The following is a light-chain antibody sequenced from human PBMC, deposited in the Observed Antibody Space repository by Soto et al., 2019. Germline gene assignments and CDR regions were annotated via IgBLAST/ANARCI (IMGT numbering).Light chain of an antibody. J-gene: IGKJ4*01. CDR3: QQRTNCPLT. V-gene: IGKV3-11*01. Sequence: EIVLTQSPATLSLSPGERATLSCRASQSVSSYLAWYQQKPGQAPRLLIYDASNRATGIPARFSGSGSGTDFTLTISSLEPEVFAVYYCQQRTNCPLTFGGGTKVE. CDR2: DAS. CDR1: QSVSSY.